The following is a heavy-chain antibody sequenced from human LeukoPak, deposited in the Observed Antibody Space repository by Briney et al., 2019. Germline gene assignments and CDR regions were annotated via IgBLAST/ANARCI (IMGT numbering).Heavy chain of an antibody. V-gene: IGHV4-30-4*01. D-gene: IGHD2-21*02. J-gene: IGHJ4*02. CDR2: LYYSGST. CDR1: GGPISSADYY. Sequence: PSQTLSLTCTVSGGPISSADYYWSWIGQPPGKGLEWIGYLYYSGSTNYNPSLKSRVTISVDTSKNQFSLKLSSVTAADTAVYYCARQPTYCGGDCYSEGLFDYWGQGTLVTVSS. CDR3: ARQPTYCGGDCYSEGLFDY.